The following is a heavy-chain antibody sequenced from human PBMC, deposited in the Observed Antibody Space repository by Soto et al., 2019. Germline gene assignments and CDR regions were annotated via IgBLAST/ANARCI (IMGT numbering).Heavy chain of an antibody. Sequence: QVQLQESGPGLVKPSETLSLTCTVSDGSVSSGSYYWNWIRQPPGKGLEWIGFIYYSGSTHYNPSLSGPVTLSVDTSSNQFSLRLSSVTAADTAIYYCARNRGDPTLAFDIWGQGTMVTVSS. V-gene: IGHV4-61*01. CDR3: ARNRGDPTLAFDI. CDR2: IYYSGST. J-gene: IGHJ3*02. CDR1: DGSVSSGSYY. D-gene: IGHD2-21*01.